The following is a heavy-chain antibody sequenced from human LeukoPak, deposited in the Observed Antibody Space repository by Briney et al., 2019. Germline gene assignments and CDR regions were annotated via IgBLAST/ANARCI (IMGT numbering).Heavy chain of an antibody. CDR3: ARAQNLLWFGELSHYYYYYGMDV. V-gene: IGHV1-69*04. D-gene: IGHD3-10*01. J-gene: IGHJ6*02. CDR1: GGTFSSYA. CDR2: IIPILGIA. Sequence: GASVKVSCKASGGTFSSYAISWVRQAPGQGLEWMGRIIPILGIANYAQKFQGRVTITADKSTSTAYVELSSLRSEDTAVYYCARAQNLLWFGELSHYYYYYGMDVWGQGTTVTVSS.